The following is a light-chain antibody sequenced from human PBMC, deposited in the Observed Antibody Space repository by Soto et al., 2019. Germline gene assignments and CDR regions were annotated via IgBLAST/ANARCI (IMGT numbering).Light chain of an antibody. CDR2: DAS. CDR3: QQYGSSPLT. Sequence: EIVLTQSPGTLSLSPGERATLTGRASESVTSSYLAWYQQKPGQAPRLLMYDASSRATDIPDRFSGSGSGTDFTLTISRLEPEDFAVYYCQQYGSSPLTFGPGTKVDIK. J-gene: IGKJ3*01. CDR1: ESVTSSY. V-gene: IGKV3-20*01.